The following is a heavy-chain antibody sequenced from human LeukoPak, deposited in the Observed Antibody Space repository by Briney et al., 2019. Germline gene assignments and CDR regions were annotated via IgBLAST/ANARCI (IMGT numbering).Heavy chain of an antibody. CDR3: ARGALVRKVVLAAIPLFGY. CDR1: GGSFSGYY. D-gene: IGHD2-2*01. J-gene: IGHJ4*02. V-gene: IGHV4-34*01. Sequence: SSETLSLTCAVYGGSFSGYYWSWIRQPPGKGLEWIGEINHSGSTNYNPSLKSRVTISVDTSKNQFSLKLSSVTAADTAVYYCARGALVRKVVLAAIPLFGYWGQGTLVTVSS. CDR2: INHSGST.